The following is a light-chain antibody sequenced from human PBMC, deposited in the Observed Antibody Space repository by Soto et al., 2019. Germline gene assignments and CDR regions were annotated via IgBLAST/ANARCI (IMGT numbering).Light chain of an antibody. CDR1: QGIRND. V-gene: IGKV1-6*01. CDR3: LQDYDFPRT. J-gene: IGKJ1*01. CDR2: AAS. Sequence: AIQMTQSPSSLSASVGDRVTITCRASQGIRNDLGWYQQKPGKATKLLIYAASSLQSGGPSRFSGSGSDTDFTLTISSLQPEDFATYYCLQDYDFPRTFGQGTKEEIK.